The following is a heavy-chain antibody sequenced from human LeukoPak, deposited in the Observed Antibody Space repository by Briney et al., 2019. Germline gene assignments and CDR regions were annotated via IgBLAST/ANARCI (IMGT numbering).Heavy chain of an antibody. CDR3: ARDRVVVPAAFDY. J-gene: IGHJ4*02. CDR1: GYTFTAYY. CDR2: INPNSGGT. D-gene: IGHD2-2*01. V-gene: IGHV1-2*02. Sequence: ASVKVSCKASGYTFTAYYMHWVRQAPGQGLEWMGWINPNSGGTNYAQKFQGRVTMTRDTSISTAYMELSRLRSDNTAVYYCARDRVVVPAAFDYWGQGTLVTVSS.